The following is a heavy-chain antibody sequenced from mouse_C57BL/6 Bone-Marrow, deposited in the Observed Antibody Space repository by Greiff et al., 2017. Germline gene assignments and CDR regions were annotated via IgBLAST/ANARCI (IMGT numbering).Heavy chain of an antibody. Sequence: EVKVVESGGGLVQPGGSMKLSCVASGFTFSNYWMNWVRQSPEKGLEWVAQIRLKSDNYATHYAESVKGRFTISSDDSKSSVYLQMNNLRAEDTGIYYCSSLAYWGQGTLVTVSA. CDR2: IRLKSDNYAT. V-gene: IGHV6-3*01. CDR1: GFTFSNYW. J-gene: IGHJ3*01. CDR3: SSLAY.